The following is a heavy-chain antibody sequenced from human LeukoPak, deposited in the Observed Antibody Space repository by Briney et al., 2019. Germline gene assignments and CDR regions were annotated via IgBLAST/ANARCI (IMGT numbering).Heavy chain of an antibody. CDR1: GDSISSYY. Sequence: SETLSLTCTVSGDSISSYYWSWIRQPPGKGLEWIGYIYASGSTNYNPSLKSRVTISVDTSKNQFSLKLNSVTAADTAVYYCAGAPSGSYEDYWGQGTLVTVSS. CDR2: IYASGST. D-gene: IGHD1-26*01. CDR3: AGAPSGSYEDY. V-gene: IGHV4-4*09. J-gene: IGHJ4*02.